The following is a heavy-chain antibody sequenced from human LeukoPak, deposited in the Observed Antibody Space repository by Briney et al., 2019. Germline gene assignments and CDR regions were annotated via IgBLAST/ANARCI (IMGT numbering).Heavy chain of an antibody. CDR2: ISSSSNTV. V-gene: IGHV3-11*04. CDR3: ATSGGYYYYYYMDV. D-gene: IGHD3-16*01. Sequence: GGSLRLSCAASGFTFSDYYMSWIRQAPGKGLEWVSYISSSSNTVYYADSVKGRFTISRDNAKNSLYLQMNSLRAEDTAVYYCATSGGYYYYYYMDVWGKGTTVTVSS. J-gene: IGHJ6*03. CDR1: GFTFSDYY.